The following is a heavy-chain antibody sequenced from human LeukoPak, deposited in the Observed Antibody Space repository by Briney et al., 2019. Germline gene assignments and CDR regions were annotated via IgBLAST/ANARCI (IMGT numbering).Heavy chain of an antibody. V-gene: IGHV3-21*01. Sequence: NPGGSLRLSCAASGFTVSSNYMSWVRQAPGKGLEWVSSISSSSSYIYYADSVKGRFTISRDNAKNSLYLQMNSLRAEDTAVYYCARDLVTMVRGVTGLDYWGQGTLVTVSS. CDR2: ISSSSSYI. CDR1: GFTVSSNY. D-gene: IGHD3-10*01. J-gene: IGHJ4*02. CDR3: ARDLVTMVRGVTGLDY.